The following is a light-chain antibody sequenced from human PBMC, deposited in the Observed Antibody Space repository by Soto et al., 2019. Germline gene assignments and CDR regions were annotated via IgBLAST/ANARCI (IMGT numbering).Light chain of an antibody. CDR3: QFYDSSLSGYVV. V-gene: IGLV1-40*01. J-gene: IGLJ2*01. CDR1: RSNIGAGYD. Sequence: QSVLTQPPSVSGAPGQRVTISCTGSRSNIGAGYDVHWYQQLPGTAPKLLIYGNSNRPSGVPDRFSGSKSGTSASLAITGLQAEDEADDYCQFYDSSLSGYVVFGGGTQLTVL. CDR2: GNS.